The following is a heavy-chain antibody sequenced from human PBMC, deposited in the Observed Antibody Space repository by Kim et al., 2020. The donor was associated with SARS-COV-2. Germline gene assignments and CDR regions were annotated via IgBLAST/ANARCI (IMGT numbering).Heavy chain of an antibody. Sequence: AVQGRFTISRDNSKNPVYLQMNGLRAEDTAVYYCARDFVYYDSSGYLAGYWGQGTLVTVSS. D-gene: IGHD3-22*01. CDR3: ARDFVYYDSSGYLAGY. J-gene: IGHJ4*02. V-gene: IGHV3-30*07.